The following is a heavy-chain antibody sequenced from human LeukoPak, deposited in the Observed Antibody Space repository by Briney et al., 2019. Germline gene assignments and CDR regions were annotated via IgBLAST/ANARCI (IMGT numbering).Heavy chain of an antibody. Sequence: SETLSLTCTVSGGSISSSSYYWGWIRQPPGKGLEWIGHIYSSGSINYNPSLKSRVTISVDTSKNQFSLKLSSVTAADTAVYYCAWTPRPSYYYGSGSSEYFQHWGQGTLVTVSS. CDR1: GGSISSSSYY. D-gene: IGHD3-10*01. J-gene: IGHJ1*01. CDR2: IYSSGSI. CDR3: AWTPRPSYYYGSGSSEYFQH. V-gene: IGHV4-61*05.